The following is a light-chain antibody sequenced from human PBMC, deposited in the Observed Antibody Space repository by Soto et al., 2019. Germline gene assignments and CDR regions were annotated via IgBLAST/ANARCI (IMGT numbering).Light chain of an antibody. Sequence: DIVMTQSPDSLAVSLGERATINCKSSQSVLYSSNNKNYLAWYQQKPGQPPKLLIYWASTRESGVPDRFSGSGSRTDFTLTISSLQAEDVAVYYCQQYYSTPWTFDQGTKVEIK. CDR3: QQYYSTPWT. CDR1: QSVLYSSNNKNY. J-gene: IGKJ1*01. V-gene: IGKV4-1*01. CDR2: WAS.